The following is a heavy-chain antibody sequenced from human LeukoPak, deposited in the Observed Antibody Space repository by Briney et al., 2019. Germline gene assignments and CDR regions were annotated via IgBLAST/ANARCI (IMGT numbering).Heavy chain of an antibody. D-gene: IGHD4-17*01. CDR2: ISKGSGYI. V-gene: IGHV3-21*01. CDR1: GFTFSSYA. CDR3: VRDTGRESIFDY. Sequence: PGGSLRLSCAASGFTFSSYAMHWVRQAPGKGLEWVSSISKGSGYIYQTDSVKGRFTISRDNAKNSLFLEMNSLRVEDTAVYYCVRDTGRESIFDYWGQGTLVTVSS. J-gene: IGHJ4*02.